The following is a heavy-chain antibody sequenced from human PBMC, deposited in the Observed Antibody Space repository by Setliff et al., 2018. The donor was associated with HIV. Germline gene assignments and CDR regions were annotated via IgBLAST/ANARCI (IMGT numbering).Heavy chain of an antibody. CDR3: AKDFPPPNGMDV. CDR1: GFTVSSNY. J-gene: IGHJ6*02. CDR2: IYSGGST. V-gene: IGHV3-53*05. Sequence: PGGSLRLSCAASGFTVSSNYMSWVRQPPGKGLEWVSFIYSGGSTYYADSVKGRFTISRDNSKNTLYLQMNSLRPEDTAVYYCAKDFPPPNGMDVWGQGTTVTVSS.